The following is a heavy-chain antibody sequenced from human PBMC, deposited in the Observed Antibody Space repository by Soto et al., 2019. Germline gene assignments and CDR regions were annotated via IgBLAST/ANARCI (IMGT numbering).Heavy chain of an antibody. CDR1: GGTFSSYA. Sequence: ASVKVSCKASGGTFSSYAISWVRQAPGQGLEWMGRIIPILGIANYAQKFQGRVTITADKSTSTAYMELSSLRSEDTAVYYCAREDTYHEMGIAVAGTKQNAFDIWGQGTMVTVSS. J-gene: IGHJ3*02. CDR2: IIPILGIA. D-gene: IGHD6-19*01. V-gene: IGHV1-69*04. CDR3: AREDTYHEMGIAVAGTKQNAFDI.